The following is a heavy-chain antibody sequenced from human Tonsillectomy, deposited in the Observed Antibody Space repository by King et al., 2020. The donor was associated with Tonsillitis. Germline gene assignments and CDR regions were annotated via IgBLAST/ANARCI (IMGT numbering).Heavy chain of an antibody. V-gene: IGHV4-34*01. CDR1: GGSFSGYY. J-gene: IGHJ4*02. CDR2: INHSGST. D-gene: IGHD2-15*01. CDR3: ARALTGYCSGRSCLYFDY. Sequence: VQLQQWGAGLLKPSETLSLTCAVYGGSFSGYYWSWIRQPPGKGLEWIGEINHSGSTNYNPSLKSRVTISVDTSKNQFSLKLSSVTAADTAVYYCARALTGYCSGRSCLYFDYWGQGTLVTVSS.